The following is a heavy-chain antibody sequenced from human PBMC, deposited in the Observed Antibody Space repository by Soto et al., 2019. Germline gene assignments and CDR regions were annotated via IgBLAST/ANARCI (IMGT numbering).Heavy chain of an antibody. CDR2: IYYSGST. D-gene: IGHD6-19*01. CDR3: ARQGAAGIAVAGTDYYYYGMDV. J-gene: IGHJ6*02. CDR1: GGSVSSSSYY. V-gene: IGHV4-39*01. Sequence: PSETLSLTCTVSGGSVSSSSYYWGWIRQPPGKGLEWIGSIYYSGSTYYNPSLKSRVTISVDTSKNQFSLKLSSVTAADTAVYYCARQGAAGIAVAGTDYYYYGMDVWGQGTTVTVSS.